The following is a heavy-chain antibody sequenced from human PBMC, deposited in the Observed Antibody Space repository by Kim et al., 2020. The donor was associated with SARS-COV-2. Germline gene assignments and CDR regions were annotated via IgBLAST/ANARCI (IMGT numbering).Heavy chain of an antibody. CDR1: GFTFSGSA. D-gene: IGHD5-12*01. CDR3: TRVDIVATIRGGFDY. J-gene: IGHJ4*02. CDR2: IRSKANSYAT. Sequence: GGSLRLSCAASGFTFSGSAMHWVRQASGKGLEWVGRIRSKANSYATAYAASVKGRFTISRDDSKNTAYLQMNSLKTEDTAVYYCTRVDIVATIRGGFDYWGQGTLVTVSS. V-gene: IGHV3-73*01.